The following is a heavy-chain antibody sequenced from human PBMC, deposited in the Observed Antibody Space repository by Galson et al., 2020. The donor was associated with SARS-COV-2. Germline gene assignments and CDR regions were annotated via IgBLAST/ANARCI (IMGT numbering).Heavy chain of an antibody. CDR3: AKGPYGNYGED. V-gene: IGHV4-38-2*02. CDR1: GYSIRSGYY. D-gene: IGHD4-4*01. J-gene: IGHJ4*02. CDR2: IYHDGST. Sequence: ASETLSLTYSVSGYSIRSGYYWGWIRQPPGKGLEWIGNIYHDGSTYYNPSLKSRVDISVDTSRNHFSMNLKSMTAADTAVYYCAKGPYGNYGEDWGQGTLVVVSS.